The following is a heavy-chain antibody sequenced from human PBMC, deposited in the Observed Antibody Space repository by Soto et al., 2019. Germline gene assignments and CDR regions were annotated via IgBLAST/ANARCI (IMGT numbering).Heavy chain of an antibody. D-gene: IGHD3-10*01. CDR2: ISGGGFTI. Sequence: QVQLVESGGGLVKPGGSLRLSCTASGFTFSDYYMTWIRQAPGKGLEWLSYISGGGFTIYYADSVKGRFTVSRDNAKNSMYLQMNTLRVEDTAVYYCARDPGIYYGMDVWDQGTTVTVSS. CDR3: ARDPGIYYGMDV. CDR1: GFTFSDYY. J-gene: IGHJ6*02. V-gene: IGHV3-11*01.